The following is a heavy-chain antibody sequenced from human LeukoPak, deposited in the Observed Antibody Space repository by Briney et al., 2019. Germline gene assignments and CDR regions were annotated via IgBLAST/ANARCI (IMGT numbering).Heavy chain of an antibody. D-gene: IGHD3-22*01. CDR1: GYTFTASY. CDR2: INPSSGVT. V-gene: IGHV1-2*06. CDR3: ARDRGDDTVSYFDS. Sequence: ASVKVSCKASGYTFTASYMHWVRQAPGQGLEWVGRINPSSGVTDYAQNFQGRITMTRDTSINTAYMELSRLRSDDTAVYYCARDRGDDTVSYFDSWGQGTLVTVSS. J-gene: IGHJ4*02.